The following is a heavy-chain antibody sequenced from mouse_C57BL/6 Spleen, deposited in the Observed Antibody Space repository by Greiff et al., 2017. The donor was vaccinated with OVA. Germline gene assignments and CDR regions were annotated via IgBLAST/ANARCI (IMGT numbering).Heavy chain of an antibody. D-gene: IGHD1-1*01. Sequence: QVQLKESGPELVKPGASVKLSCKASGYTFTSYDINWVKQRPGQGLEWIGWIYPRDGSTKYNEKFKGKATLTVDTSSSTAYMELHSLTSEDSAVYFCARTYYGSSNYFDYWGQGTTLTVSS. CDR2: IYPRDGST. V-gene: IGHV1-85*01. J-gene: IGHJ2*01. CDR3: ARTYYGSSNYFDY. CDR1: GYTFTSYD.